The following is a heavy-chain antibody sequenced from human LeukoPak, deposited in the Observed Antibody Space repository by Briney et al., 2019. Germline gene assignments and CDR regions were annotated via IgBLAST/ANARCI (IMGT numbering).Heavy chain of an antibody. CDR2: ISGSGGST. CDR3: AKERSHIVVVVAATQR. J-gene: IGHJ4*02. V-gene: IGHV3-23*01. CDR1: GFTFSSYA. D-gene: IGHD2-15*01. Sequence: AGGSLRLSCAASGFTFSSYAMSWVRQAPGKGLEWVSAISGSGGSTCYADSVKGRFTISRDNSKNTLYLQMNSLRAEDTAVYYCAKERSHIVVVVAATQRWGQGTLVTVSS.